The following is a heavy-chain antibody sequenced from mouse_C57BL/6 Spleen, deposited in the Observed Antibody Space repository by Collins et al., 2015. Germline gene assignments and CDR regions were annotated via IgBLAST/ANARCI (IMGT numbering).Heavy chain of an antibody. CDR3: ARLYDYGLFAY. J-gene: IGHJ3*01. V-gene: IGHV4-1*01. Sequence: EVKLLQSGGGLVQPGGSLKLSCADSGIDFRTFWMGWVRRAPGKGLEWIGEINPDSRTINYAPSLKDKFIISRDNAKNTLFLQMSKVRSEDTALYYCARLYDYGLFAYWGQGTLVTVSA. CDR2: INPDSRTI. D-gene: IGHD2-4*01. CDR1: GIDFRTFW.